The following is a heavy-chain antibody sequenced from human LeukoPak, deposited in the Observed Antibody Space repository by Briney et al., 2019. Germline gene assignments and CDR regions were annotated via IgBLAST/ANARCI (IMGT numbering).Heavy chain of an antibody. D-gene: IGHD4/OR15-4a*01. CDR1: GDSISNYY. CDR2: IYGSGNI. CDR3: ARADYGDRNDAFDI. Sequence: SETLSLTCTVSGDSISNYYWGWIQQPAGKGLEWIGRIYGSGNINYNPSLKSRVTMSLDTSKNQFSLKMNFVTAADTAVYYCARADYGDRNDAFDIWGQGTMVTVSS. J-gene: IGHJ3*02. V-gene: IGHV4-4*07.